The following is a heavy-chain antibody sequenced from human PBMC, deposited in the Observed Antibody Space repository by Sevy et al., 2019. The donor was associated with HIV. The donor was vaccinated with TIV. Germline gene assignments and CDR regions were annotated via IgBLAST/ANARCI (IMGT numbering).Heavy chain of an antibody. V-gene: IGHV3-53*01. D-gene: IGHD1-26*01. Sequence: GGSLRLSCAASGFTVSSNYMSWVRQAPGKGLEWVSVIYSGGSTYYADSVKGRFTSSRDNSKNTLYRQMNSLRAEDTAVYYCARVGGKDPGDAFDIWGQGTMVTVSS. CDR1: GFTVSSNY. CDR2: IYSGGST. J-gene: IGHJ3*02. CDR3: ARVGGKDPGDAFDI.